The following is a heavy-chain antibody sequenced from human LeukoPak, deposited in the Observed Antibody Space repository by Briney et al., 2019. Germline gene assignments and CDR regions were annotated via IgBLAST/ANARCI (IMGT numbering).Heavy chain of an antibody. CDR1: GGAISSGSYY. D-gene: IGHD2-2*01. Sequence: SETLSLTCTVSGGAISSGSYYWSWMRQHPGKGLEWIGYIYYSGSTYYNPSLKSRVTISVDTSKNQFSLKLSSVTAADTAVYYCASGTVPVYLDYWGQGTLVTVSS. J-gene: IGHJ4*02. CDR3: ASGTVPVYLDY. V-gene: IGHV4-31*03. CDR2: IYYSGST.